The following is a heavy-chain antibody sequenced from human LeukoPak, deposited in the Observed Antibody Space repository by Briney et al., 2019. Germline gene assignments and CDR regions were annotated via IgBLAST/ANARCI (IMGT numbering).Heavy chain of an antibody. Sequence: GGSLRLSCAASGFTFSSYSMNWVRQAPGKGLEWVSSISSSSSYIYYADSVKGRFTISRDNTKNSLYLQMNSLRAEDTAVYYCARSSTVPNPDYWGQGTLVTVSS. J-gene: IGHJ4*02. V-gene: IGHV3-21*01. CDR3: ARSSTVPNPDY. CDR1: GFTFSSYS. D-gene: IGHD4-17*01. CDR2: ISSSSSYI.